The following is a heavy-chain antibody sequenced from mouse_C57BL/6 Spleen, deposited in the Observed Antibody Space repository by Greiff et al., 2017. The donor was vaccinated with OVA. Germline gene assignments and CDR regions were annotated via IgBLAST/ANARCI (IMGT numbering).Heavy chain of an antibody. V-gene: IGHV6-3*01. CDR2: IRLKSDNYAT. CDR3: TAWDGVYYFDY. CDR1: GFTFSNYW. J-gene: IGHJ2*01. D-gene: IGHD4-1*01. Sequence: EVKLMESGGGLVQPGGSMKLSCVASGFTFSNYWMNWVRQSPEKGLEWVAQIRLKSDNYATHYAESVKGRFTISRDDSKSSVYLQMNNLRAEDTGIYYCTAWDGVYYFDYWGQGTTLTVSS.